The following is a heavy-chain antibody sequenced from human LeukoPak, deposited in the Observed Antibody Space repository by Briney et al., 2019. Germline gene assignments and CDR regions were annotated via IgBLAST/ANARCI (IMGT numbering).Heavy chain of an antibody. J-gene: IGHJ5*02. V-gene: IGHV3-23*01. CDR1: GFTFSSYA. Sequence: PGGSLRLSCAASGFTFSSYAMHWVRQAPGKGLEWVSAISGSGGSTYYADSVKGRFTISRDNSKNTLYLQMNSLRAEDTAVYYCAKDGQLWPNNWFDPWGQGTLVTVSS. CDR2: ISGSGGST. D-gene: IGHD5-18*01. CDR3: AKDGQLWPNNWFDP.